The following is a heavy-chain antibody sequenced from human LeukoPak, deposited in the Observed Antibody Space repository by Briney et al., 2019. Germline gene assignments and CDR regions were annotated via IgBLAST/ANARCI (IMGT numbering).Heavy chain of an antibody. Sequence: NPSETLSLTCAVYGGSFSTYYWSWIRQPPGKGLEWIGEINHSGSTNYNPSLKSRVTISIDTSKNQFSLKLSSVTAADTAVYFCARIDVWGQGTTVTVSS. V-gene: IGHV4-34*01. CDR3: ARIDV. CDR2: INHSGST. J-gene: IGHJ6*02. CDR1: GGSFSTYY.